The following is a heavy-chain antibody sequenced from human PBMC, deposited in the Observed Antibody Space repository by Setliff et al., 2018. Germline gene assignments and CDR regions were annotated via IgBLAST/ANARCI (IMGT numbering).Heavy chain of an antibody. CDR2: IYTSGST. V-gene: IGHV4-61*09. CDR1: GGSISSGIYY. D-gene: IGHD3-3*01. CDR3: ARAGPYYDFWSGYYRTMDV. J-gene: IGHJ6*03. Sequence: SETLSLTCTVSGGSISSGIYYWSWIRQPAGKGLEWIGHIYTSGSTNYNPSLKSRVTISVDTSKNQFPLRLSSVTAADTAVYYCARAGPYYDFWSGYYRTMDVWGKGTTVTVSS.